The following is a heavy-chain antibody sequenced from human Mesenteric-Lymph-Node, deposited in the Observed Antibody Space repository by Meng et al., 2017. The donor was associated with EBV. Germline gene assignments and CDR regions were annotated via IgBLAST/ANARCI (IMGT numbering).Heavy chain of an antibody. Sequence: VRWVESGGGFVKPGGSLRLSCAASGFTFSNAWMSWVRQAPGKGLEWVGRIKRKTDGGTTDYAAPVKGRFTISRDDSKNTLYVQMNSLKTEDTAVYYCTTEGSDWYSTDHWGQGTLVTVSS. V-gene: IGHV3-15*01. J-gene: IGHJ5*02. CDR2: IKRKTDGGTT. CDR3: TTEGSDWYSTDH. CDR1: GFTFSNAW. D-gene: IGHD6-19*01.